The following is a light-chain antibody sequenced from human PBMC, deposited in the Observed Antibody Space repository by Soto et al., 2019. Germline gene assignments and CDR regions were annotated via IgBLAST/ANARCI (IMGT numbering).Light chain of an antibody. J-gene: IGKJ2*01. CDR2: AAS. Sequence: DIQLTQSPSSLSASVGDRVTITCRASQTISVYLNWYQQKPGKAPKLLIYAASSLQRGVPSRFSGSGSGTDFTLSISSLQPDDFATYYCQQSYSTPYSFGQGTKLEIK. CDR1: QTISVY. CDR3: QQSYSTPYS. V-gene: IGKV1-39*01.